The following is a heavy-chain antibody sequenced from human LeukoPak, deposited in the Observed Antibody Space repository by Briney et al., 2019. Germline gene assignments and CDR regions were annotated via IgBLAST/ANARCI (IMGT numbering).Heavy chain of an antibody. CDR1: GGTFSSYA. J-gene: IGHJ6*03. D-gene: IGHD2-21*02. Sequence: ASVKVSCKASGGTFSSYAISWVRQAPGQGLEWMGGIIPIFGTANYAQKFQGRVTMTRNTSISTAYMELSSLRSEDTAVYYCARGNVVVTATNYYYYYYMDVWGKGTTVTISS. CDR2: IIPIFGTA. V-gene: IGHV1-69*05. CDR3: ARGNVVVTATNYYYYYYMDV.